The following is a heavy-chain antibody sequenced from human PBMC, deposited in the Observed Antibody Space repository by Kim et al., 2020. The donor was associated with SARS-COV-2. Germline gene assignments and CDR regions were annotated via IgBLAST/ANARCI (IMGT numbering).Heavy chain of an antibody. D-gene: IGHD6-19*01. CDR3: AKDSDPLGIAVAGDY. Sequence: GGSLRLSCAASGFTFDDYAMHWVRQAPGKGLEWVSLISGDGGSTYYADSVKGRFTISRDNSKNSLYLQMNSLRTEDTALYYCAKDSDPLGIAVAGDYWGQGTLVTVSS. J-gene: IGHJ4*02. CDR2: ISGDGGST. V-gene: IGHV3-43*02. CDR1: GFTFDDYA.